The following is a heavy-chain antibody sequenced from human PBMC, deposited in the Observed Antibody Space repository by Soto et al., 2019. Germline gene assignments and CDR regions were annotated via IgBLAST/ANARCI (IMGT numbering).Heavy chain of an antibody. CDR2: IWYDGSNK. CDR3: ERDLSSGGTNACDV. J-gene: IGHJ3*01. Sequence: QVQLVESGGGVVQPGRSLRLSCAASRFTFSSYGMPWVRQAPGKGREWLEVIWYDGSNKYSADSVKGRFTISRDNSKNTLYLQMNSLRVEDTAVYYCERDLSSGGTNACDVWGQRRVVTVAS. V-gene: IGHV3-33*01. D-gene: IGHD2-15*01. CDR1: RFTFSSYG.